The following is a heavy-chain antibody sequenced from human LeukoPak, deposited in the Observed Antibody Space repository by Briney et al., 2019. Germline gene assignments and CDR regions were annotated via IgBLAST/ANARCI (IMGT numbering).Heavy chain of an antibody. D-gene: IGHD2-2*01. CDR3: AKRGNPAVGHHYLDV. J-gene: IGHJ6*03. CDR1: EFTFSYYD. CDR2: ITLSGGST. V-gene: IGHV3-23*01. Sequence: GGSLRLSCAASEFTFSYYDMSWVRQAPGKGLEWVASITLSGGSTFYADSVKGRFTISRDNSKNTLYLQMNSLSAEDTAVYYCAKRGNPAVGHHYLDVWGKGTTVSVSS.